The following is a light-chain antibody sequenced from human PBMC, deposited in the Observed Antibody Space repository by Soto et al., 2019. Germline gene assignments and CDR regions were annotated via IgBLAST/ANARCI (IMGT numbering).Light chain of an antibody. CDR1: QSISSW. V-gene: IGKV1-5*03. Sequence: DIEMTQSPSTLSAYVGDRVTITCRASQSISSWLAWYQQKPGKAPKLLIYKASNLESGVPSRFSGSGSGTEFTLTISSLQPDDFATYYCQQYNSYPYTFGQGTKLEIK. CDR2: KAS. J-gene: IGKJ2*01. CDR3: QQYNSYPYT.